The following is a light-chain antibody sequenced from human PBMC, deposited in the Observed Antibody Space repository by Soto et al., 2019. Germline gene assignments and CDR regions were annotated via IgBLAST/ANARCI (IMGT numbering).Light chain of an antibody. Sequence: EIVLAQSPGTLSLSPGERATLSCRASQTVTSNYLAWYQQKPGQSPRLLIYGASSRATDIPDRFSGSGSGTDFTLTISRLEPEDFAVYYCQQYGSSPPLSFGGGTKVEIK. CDR1: QTVTSNY. J-gene: IGKJ4*01. CDR2: GAS. V-gene: IGKV3-20*01. CDR3: QQYGSSPPLS.